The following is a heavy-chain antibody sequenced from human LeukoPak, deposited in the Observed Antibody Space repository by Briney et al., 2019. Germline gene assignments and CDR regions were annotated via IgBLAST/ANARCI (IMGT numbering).Heavy chain of an antibody. CDR1: GGSFSGYY. J-gene: IGHJ4*02. V-gene: IGHV4-34*01. CDR3: ARAKDTAMAPSFDY. D-gene: IGHD5-18*01. CDR2: INHSGST. Sequence: SETLSLTCAVYGGSFSGYYWSWIRQPPGKGLEWIGEINHSGSTHYNPSLKSRVTISVDTSKNQFSLKLSSVTAADTAVYYCARAKDTAMAPSFDYWGQGTLVTVSS.